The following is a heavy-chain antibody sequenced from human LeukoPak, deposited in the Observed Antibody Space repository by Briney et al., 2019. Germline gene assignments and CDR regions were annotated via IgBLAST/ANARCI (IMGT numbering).Heavy chain of an antibody. CDR2: INHSGST. D-gene: IGHD5-12*01. CDR1: GGSFSGYY. CDR3: ARGLRRWLRDPFDY. Sequence: PSETLSLTCAVYGGSFSGYYWSWIRQPPGKGLEWIGEINHSGSTNYNPSLKSRVTMSVDTSKNQFSLKLSSVTAADTAVYYCARGLRRWLRDPFDYWGQGTLVTVSS. J-gene: IGHJ4*02. V-gene: IGHV4-34*01.